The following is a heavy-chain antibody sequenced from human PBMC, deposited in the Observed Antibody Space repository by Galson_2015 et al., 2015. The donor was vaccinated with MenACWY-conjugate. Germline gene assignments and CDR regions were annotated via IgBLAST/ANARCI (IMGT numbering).Heavy chain of an antibody. CDR3: ARDGHSSTWNQYNWFDP. D-gene: IGHD6-13*01. CDR2: IIPIFGAA. V-gene: IGHV1-69*13. CDR1: GGTFSSYG. J-gene: IGHJ5*02. Sequence: SVKVSCKASGGTFSSYGISWVRQAPGQGLGWMGAIIPIFGAANYAQRFQGRVTMTADESTTTAYMELSSLRSEDTAVYYCARDGHSSTWNQYNWFDPWGQGTLVTVSS.